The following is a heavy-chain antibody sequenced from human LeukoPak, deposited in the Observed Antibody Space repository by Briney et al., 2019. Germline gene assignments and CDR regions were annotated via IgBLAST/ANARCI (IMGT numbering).Heavy chain of an antibody. J-gene: IGHJ4*02. CDR1: GFTFSDYY. V-gene: IGHV3-11*04. D-gene: IGHD3-22*01. CDR2: ISSSGSTI. CDR3: ARDETYYYDSSGYSTFLGPYYFDY. Sequence: GGSLRLSCAASGFTFSDYYMSWIRQAPGKGLEWVSYISSSGSTIYYADSVKGRFTISRDNSKNTLYLQMNSLRAEDTAVYYCARDETYYYDSSGYSTFLGPYYFDYWGQGTLVTVSS.